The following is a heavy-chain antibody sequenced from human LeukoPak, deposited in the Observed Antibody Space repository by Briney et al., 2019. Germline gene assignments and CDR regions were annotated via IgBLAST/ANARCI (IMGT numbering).Heavy chain of an antibody. CDR1: GYTLTELS. J-gene: IGHJ4*02. D-gene: IGHD1-26*01. V-gene: IGHV1-24*01. CDR2: FDPEDGET. Sequence: ASVKVSCKVSGYTLTELSMHWVRQAPGKGLEWMGGFDPEDGETIYAQKFQGRVTMTEDTSTDTAYMELSSLRSKDTAVYYCATSQRVRATLLGPDYFDYWGQGTLVTVSS. CDR3: ATSQRVRATLLGPDYFDY.